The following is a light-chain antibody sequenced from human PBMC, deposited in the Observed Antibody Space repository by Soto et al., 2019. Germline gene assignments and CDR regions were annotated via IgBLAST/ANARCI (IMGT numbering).Light chain of an antibody. J-gene: IGLJ3*02. CDR3: ASWDESLNAWV. CDR2: NDH. Sequence: QSVLTQPPSASGTPGQYVTISCSGSSSNIGSNTVHWYQQLPGAAPRLLIYNDHQRPSGVPDRLSASKSGTSASLALTDVQSEDEADYYCASWDESLNAWVFGGGTKLTVL. CDR1: SSNIGSNT. V-gene: IGLV1-44*01.